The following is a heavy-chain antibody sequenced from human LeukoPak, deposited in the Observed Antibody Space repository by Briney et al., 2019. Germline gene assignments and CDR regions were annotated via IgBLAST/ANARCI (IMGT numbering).Heavy chain of an antibody. D-gene: IGHD6-13*01. CDR1: GYTFTSYA. J-gene: IGHJ4*02. V-gene: IGHV1-3*01. Sequence: ASVKVSCKASGYTFTSYAMHWVRQAPGQRLEWMGWINAGNGNTKYSQKFQGRVTITRDTSASTAYMELSSLRSEDTAVYYCARAGRQRVLAAAGTNFDYWGQGTLVTVSS. CDR3: ARAGRQRVLAAAGTNFDY. CDR2: INAGNGNT.